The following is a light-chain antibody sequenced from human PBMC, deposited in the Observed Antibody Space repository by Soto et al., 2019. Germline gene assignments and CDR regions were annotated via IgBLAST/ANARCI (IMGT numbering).Light chain of an antibody. CDR1: SSDIGGYNY. J-gene: IGLJ2*01. CDR2: GVS. CDR3: SSYKTSSTVVV. V-gene: IGLV2-14*01. Sequence: QSALTQPASVSGSPGQSITISCTGNSSDIGGYNYVSWYQQYPGKAPKLMIFGVSDRPSGVSNRFSGSKSGTTASLTISGLQAEDEADYYCSSYKTSSTVVVFGGGTKVTVL.